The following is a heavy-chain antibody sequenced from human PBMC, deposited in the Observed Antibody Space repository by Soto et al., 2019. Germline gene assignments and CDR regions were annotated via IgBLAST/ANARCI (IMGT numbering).Heavy chain of an antibody. CDR3: ARGVRFLEWPYYFDY. CDR2: IYYSGST. V-gene: IGHV4-30-4*08. CDR1: GGSISSGGYS. Sequence: SETLSLTCAVSGGSISSGGYSWSWIRQPPGKGLEWIGYIYYSGSTYYNPSLKSRVTISVDTSKNQFSLKLSSVTAADTAVYYCARGVRFLEWPYYFDYWGQGTLVTVSS. D-gene: IGHD3-3*01. J-gene: IGHJ4*02.